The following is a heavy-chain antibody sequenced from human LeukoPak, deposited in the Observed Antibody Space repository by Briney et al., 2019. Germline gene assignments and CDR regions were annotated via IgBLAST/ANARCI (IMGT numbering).Heavy chain of an antibody. V-gene: IGHV1-3*01. CDR1: GYTFTSYA. D-gene: IGHD3-9*01. Sequence: ASVKVSCKASGYTFTSYAMRWVRQAPGQRLEWMGWINAGNGNTKYSQKFQGRVTITGDTSASTAYMELSSLRSEDTAVYYCASSHLRYFDWLPLDYWGQGTLVTVSS. J-gene: IGHJ4*02. CDR3: ASSHLRYFDWLPLDY. CDR2: INAGNGNT.